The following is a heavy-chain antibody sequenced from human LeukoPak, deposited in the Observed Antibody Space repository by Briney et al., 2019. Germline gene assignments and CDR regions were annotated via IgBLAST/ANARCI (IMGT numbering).Heavy chain of an antibody. CDR3: ARGDYYVWGSYRVPLHLDY. CDR2: IYHSGTT. CDR1: GDSISRSDW. Sequence: NPSETLSLTCAVSGDSISRSDWWTWVRQPPGKGLEWIGEIYHSGTTNYNPSLKSRVTISVDTSKNQFSLKLSSVTAADTAVYYCARGDYYVWGSYRVPLHLDYWGQGTLVTVSS. D-gene: IGHD3-16*02. V-gene: IGHV4-4*02. J-gene: IGHJ4*02.